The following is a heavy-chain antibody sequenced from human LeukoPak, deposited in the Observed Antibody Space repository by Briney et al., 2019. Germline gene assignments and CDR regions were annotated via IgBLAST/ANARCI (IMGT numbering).Heavy chain of an antibody. D-gene: IGHD6-13*01. V-gene: IGHV3-23*01. CDR1: GFTFSSYA. J-gene: IGHJ4*02. CDR2: ISGSGGST. Sequence: GGSLRLSCAASGFTFSSYAMSWVRQAPGKGLEWDSAISGSGGSTYYADSVKGRFTISRDNSKNTLYLQMNSLRAEDAAVYYCAKAHQYSSSFDYWGQGTLVTVSS. CDR3: AKAHQYSSSFDY.